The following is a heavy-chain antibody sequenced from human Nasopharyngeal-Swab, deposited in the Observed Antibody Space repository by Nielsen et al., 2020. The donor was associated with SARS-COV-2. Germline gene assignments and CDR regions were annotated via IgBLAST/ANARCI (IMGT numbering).Heavy chain of an antibody. J-gene: IGHJ4*02. CDR1: GGSITNYY. Sequence: GSLRLSCTVSGGSITNYYWSWIRQPPGKGLEWIGNFYYSGSTNYSPSLKSRVTISADTSKNQFSLKLTTVTAADTAMYYYARWSTISRFFDFWGQGTQVTVSS. D-gene: IGHD1-26*01. V-gene: IGHV4-59*01. CDR3: ARWSTISRFFDF. CDR2: FYYSGST.